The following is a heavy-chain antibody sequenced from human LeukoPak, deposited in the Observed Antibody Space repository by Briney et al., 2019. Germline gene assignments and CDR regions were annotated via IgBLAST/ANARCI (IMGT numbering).Heavy chain of an antibody. D-gene: IGHD3-3*01. J-gene: IGHJ4*02. CDR1: GGSISSSSYY. CDR2: IYYSGST. CDR3: ARSLVRYDFWSGDFDY. Sequence: SETLSLTCTVSGGSISSSSYYWGWIRQPPGKGLEWIGYIYYSGSTNYNPSLKSRVTISVDTSKNQFSLKLSSVTAADTAVYYCARSLVRYDFWSGDFDYWGQGTLVTVSS. V-gene: IGHV4-61*05.